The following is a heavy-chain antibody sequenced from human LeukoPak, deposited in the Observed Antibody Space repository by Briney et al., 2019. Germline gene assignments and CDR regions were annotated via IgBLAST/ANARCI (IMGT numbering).Heavy chain of an antibody. CDR3: ARGNSSGLLFDY. D-gene: IGHD6-19*01. J-gene: IGHJ4*02. Sequence: PSETLSLTCAVYGGSFSGYYWSWIRQPPGKGLEWIGEINHSGSTNYNPSLKSRVTISVDTSKNQFSLKLSSVTAADTAVYYCARGNSSGLLFDYWGQGTLVTVSS. V-gene: IGHV4-34*01. CDR1: GGSFSGYY. CDR2: INHSGST.